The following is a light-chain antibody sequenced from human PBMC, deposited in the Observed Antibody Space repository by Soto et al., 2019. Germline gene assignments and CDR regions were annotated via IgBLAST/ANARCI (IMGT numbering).Light chain of an antibody. V-gene: IGKV1-5*03. CDR3: QQANSFPLT. CDR1: QSIRSW. J-gene: IGKJ5*01. Sequence: DIQMTQFPSTLSAYVGDRVTITCRASQSIRSWLAWYQQKPGKAPNLLIYKASSLASGVPSRFSGSGSGTDFVLTITSLQPEDIATYFCQQANSFPLTFGQGTRLE. CDR2: KAS.